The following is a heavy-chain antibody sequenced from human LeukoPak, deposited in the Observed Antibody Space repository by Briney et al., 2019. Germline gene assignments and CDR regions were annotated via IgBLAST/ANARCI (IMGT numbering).Heavy chain of an antibody. CDR3: AKGSMVRGVIRPLDY. CDR1: GFTFSSCA. V-gene: IGHV3-23*01. CDR2: ISGSGGST. D-gene: IGHD3-10*01. J-gene: IGHJ4*02. Sequence: GGSLRLSCAASGFTFSSCAMSWVRQAPGKGLEWVSAISGSGGSTYYADSVKGRFTISRDNSKNTLYLQMNSLRAEDTAVYYCAKGSMVRGVIRPLDYWGQGTLVTVSS.